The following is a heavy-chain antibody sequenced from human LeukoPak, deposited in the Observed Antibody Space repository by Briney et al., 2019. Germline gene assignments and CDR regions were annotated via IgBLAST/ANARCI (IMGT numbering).Heavy chain of an antibody. Sequence: PSETLSLTCTVSGYSISSGYYWGWIRQPPGKGLEWIGSIYHSGSTYYNPSLKSRVTISVDTSKNQFSLKLSSVTAADTAVYYCARQGSSWYGYWGQGTLVTVSS. J-gene: IGHJ4*02. CDR3: ARQGSSWYGY. CDR2: IYHSGST. V-gene: IGHV4-38-2*02. D-gene: IGHD6-13*01. CDR1: GYSISSGYY.